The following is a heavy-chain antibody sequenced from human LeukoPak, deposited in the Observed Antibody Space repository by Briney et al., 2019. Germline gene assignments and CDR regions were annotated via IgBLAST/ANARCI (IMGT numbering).Heavy chain of an antibody. D-gene: IGHD3-22*01. CDR2: IKKDGSEK. V-gene: IGHV3-7*01. CDR3: ARDYNYYNNSGYYFDAFDI. J-gene: IGHJ3*02. CDR1: GFTFSSYW. Sequence: PGGSLRLSCAASGFTFSSYWMSWVRQAPGKGLEWVASIKKDGSEKLYVYSVKGRFTISRDNAKNSLYLQMNSLRAEDTAVYYCARDYNYYNNSGYYFDAFDIWGQGTMVTVSS.